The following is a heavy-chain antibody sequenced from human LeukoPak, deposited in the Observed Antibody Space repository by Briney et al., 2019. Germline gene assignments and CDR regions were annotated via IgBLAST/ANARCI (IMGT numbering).Heavy chain of an antibody. Sequence: ASVTVSCKASGGTFSTYAFSWVRQAPGQGPEWMGRIIPILDITNYAQKFQGRVTFTADKSTSIAYMELSSLRSEDTAVHYCARGGYGSGSYRDDYWGQGTLVTVSS. D-gene: IGHD3-10*01. J-gene: IGHJ4*02. CDR2: IIPILDIT. CDR1: GGTFSTYA. CDR3: ARGGYGSGSYRDDY. V-gene: IGHV1-69*04.